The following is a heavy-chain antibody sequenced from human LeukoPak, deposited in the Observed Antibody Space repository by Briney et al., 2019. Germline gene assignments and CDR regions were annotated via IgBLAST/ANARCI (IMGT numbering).Heavy chain of an antibody. Sequence: SVTVSCTASGGTFTSYAISWVRQAPGQGLEWMGRIIPILGIASYAQKFQGRVTITADKSTSTAYMELSSLRSEDTAVYYCARDPTYYYDSSGYYPGILGYWGQGTLVTVSS. V-gene: IGHV1-69*04. CDR2: IIPILGIA. J-gene: IGHJ4*02. D-gene: IGHD3-22*01. CDR1: GGTFTSYA. CDR3: ARDPTYYYDSSGYYPGILGY.